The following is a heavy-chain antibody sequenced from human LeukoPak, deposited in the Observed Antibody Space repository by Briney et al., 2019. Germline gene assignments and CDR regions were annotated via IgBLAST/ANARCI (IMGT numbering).Heavy chain of an antibody. J-gene: IGHJ4*02. D-gene: IGHD1-26*01. CDR3: ARRKVGVGAYYFDY. Sequence: PSETLSLTCAVYGGSFSGYYWSWIRQPPGKGLEWIGEINHSGSTNYNPSLKSRVTISVDTSKNHFSLKLSSVTAAGTAVYYCARRKVGVGAYYFDYWGQGTLVTVSS. CDR1: GGSFSGYY. CDR2: INHSGST. V-gene: IGHV4-34*01.